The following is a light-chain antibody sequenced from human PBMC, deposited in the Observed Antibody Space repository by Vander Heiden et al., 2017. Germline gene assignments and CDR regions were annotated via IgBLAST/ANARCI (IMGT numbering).Light chain of an antibody. CDR3: LQDHIFPWT. CDR1: QDIGND. Sequence: AIQMTQSPSSLSASVGARVTITCRASQDIGNDLSWYQQKPGKAPKVLISVVSSLQGGVPSRFSGSGFGTDFTLTISSLQPEDFATYYCLQDHIFPWTLGQGTKVEIK. V-gene: IGKV1-6*02. CDR2: VVS. J-gene: IGKJ1*01.